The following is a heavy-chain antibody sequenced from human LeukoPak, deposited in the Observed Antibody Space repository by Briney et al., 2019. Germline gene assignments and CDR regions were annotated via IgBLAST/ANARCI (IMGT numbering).Heavy chain of an antibody. CDR1: GYTFTDYY. J-gene: IGHJ4*02. D-gene: IGHD2-15*01. V-gene: IGHV1-2*02. CDR3: ARPYCSGGSCHDYFDY. CDR2: INPHTGGT. Sequence: ASVKVSCKASGYTFTDYYMHWVRQAPAQGLEWMGCINPHTGGTNYAQKFQGRVTMTRDTSISTAYMELGGLTSDDTAVYYCARPYCSGGSCHDYFDYWGQGTLVTVSS.